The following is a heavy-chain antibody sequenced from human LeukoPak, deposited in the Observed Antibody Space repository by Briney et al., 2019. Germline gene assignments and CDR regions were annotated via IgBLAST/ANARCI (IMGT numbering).Heavy chain of an antibody. CDR3: ARDWLHYSGSNYYYMDV. CDR2: INPSGGST. V-gene: IGHV1-46*03. D-gene: IGHD3-10*01. Sequence: GASVKVSCKASGYTFISYCMHWVRQAPGQGLEWMGIINPSGGSTTYAQKLQGRVTMTRDTSTSTVYMELSSLRSEDTAVYYCARDWLHYSGSNYYYMDVWGKGTTVTVSS. J-gene: IGHJ6*03. CDR1: GYTFISYC.